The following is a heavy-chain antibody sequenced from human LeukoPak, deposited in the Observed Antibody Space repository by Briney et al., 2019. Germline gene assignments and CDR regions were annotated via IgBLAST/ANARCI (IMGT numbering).Heavy chain of an antibody. D-gene: IGHD2/OR15-2a*01. Sequence: PGGSLRLSCAASGFTFSSYGMHWVRQAPGKGLEWVAVISYDGSNKYYADSVKGRFTISRDNSKNTLYLQMNSLRAEDTAVYYCAKWVNSLRGYFDYWGQGTLVTVSS. CDR3: AKWVNSLRGYFDY. CDR1: GFTFSSYG. CDR2: ISYDGSNK. V-gene: IGHV3-30*18. J-gene: IGHJ4*02.